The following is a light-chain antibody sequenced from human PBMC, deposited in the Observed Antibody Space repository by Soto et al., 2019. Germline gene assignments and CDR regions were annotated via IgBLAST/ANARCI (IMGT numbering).Light chain of an antibody. CDR1: QSISDT. Sequence: EIVLTQSPGTLSLSPGERATLSCRASQSISDTLAWYQQKPGQAPRLLIYGASRRATGFPTRFSGSGSGTDFTLTISSLQSEDFAFYYCQQYNNWPWTFGQGTKVDIK. CDR2: GAS. CDR3: QQYNNWPWT. V-gene: IGKV3-15*01. J-gene: IGKJ1*01.